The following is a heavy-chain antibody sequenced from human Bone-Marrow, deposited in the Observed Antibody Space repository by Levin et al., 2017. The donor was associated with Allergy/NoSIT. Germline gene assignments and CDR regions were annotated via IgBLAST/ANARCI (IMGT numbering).Heavy chain of an antibody. D-gene: IGHD3-22*01. CDR3: AKCRFEGSGHYYSDFDY. V-gene: IGHV3-30*18. CDR1: GFTFSSYG. Sequence: PGGSLRLSCEASGFTFSSYGMHWVRQAPGKGLEWVGLISSDGSDKFYVNSVRGRFSISRDNAKNTLYLQMDSLRVEDTAVYYCAKCRFEGSGHYYSDFDYWGQGTLVTVSS. CDR2: ISSDGSDK. J-gene: IGHJ4*02.